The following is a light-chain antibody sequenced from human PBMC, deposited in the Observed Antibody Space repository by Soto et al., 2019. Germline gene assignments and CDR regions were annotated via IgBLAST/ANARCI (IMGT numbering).Light chain of an antibody. J-gene: IGKJ1*01. V-gene: IGKV1-39*01. CDR1: QRVGSY. CDR3: QQSQNTPLT. Sequence: DIQMTQSPSSLSASVGDRVTITCRESQRVGSYLNWYQQKPGKAPTLLIYSASELQSGVSSLFSGSGSGTDFTRTIRNLQPEDFAVYYCQQSQNTPLTCGQGTKVEI. CDR2: SAS.